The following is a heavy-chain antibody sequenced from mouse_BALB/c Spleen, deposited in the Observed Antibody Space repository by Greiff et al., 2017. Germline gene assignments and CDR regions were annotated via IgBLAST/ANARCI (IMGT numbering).Heavy chain of an antibody. CDR2: INPSTGYT. J-gene: IGHJ4*01. CDR1: GYTFTSYW. CDR3: ARSGGPIYYYGLYAMDY. D-gene: IGHD1-1*01. V-gene: IGHV1-7*01. Sequence: VQLQQSGAELAKPGASVKMSCKASGYTFTSYWMHWVKQRPGQGLEWIGYINPSTGYTEYNQKFKDKATLTADKSSSTAYMQLSSLTSEDSAVYYCARSGGPIYYYGLYAMDYWGQGTSVTVSS.